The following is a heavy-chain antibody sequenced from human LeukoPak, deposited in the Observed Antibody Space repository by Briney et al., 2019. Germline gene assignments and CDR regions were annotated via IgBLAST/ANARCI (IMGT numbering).Heavy chain of an antibody. CDR2: ISYDGSNK. V-gene: IGHV3-30-3*01. J-gene: IGHJ4*02. Sequence: GGSLRLSCAASGFTFSSYAMHWVRQAPGKRLEWVAVISYDGSNKYYADSVKGRFTISRDNSKNTLYLQMNSLRAEDTAVYYCARRAGDCSSTSCYTGGYYFDYWGQGTLVTVSS. CDR1: GFTFSSYA. D-gene: IGHD2-2*02. CDR3: ARRAGDCSSTSCYTGGYYFDY.